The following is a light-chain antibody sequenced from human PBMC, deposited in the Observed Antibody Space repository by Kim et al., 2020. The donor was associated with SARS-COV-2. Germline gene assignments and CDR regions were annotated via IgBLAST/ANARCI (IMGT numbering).Light chain of an antibody. V-gene: IGLV2-11*01. Sequence: SVTCSCTGTSSDVGQYSSVSWYQHHPGKAPKLMIYDVSKRPSGVPDRFSGSKSGNTASLTISGLLAQDEADYDCCSYAGSYTVVFGGGTKLTVL. CDR1: SSDVGQYSS. J-gene: IGLJ2*01. CDR3: CSYAGSYTVV. CDR2: DVS.